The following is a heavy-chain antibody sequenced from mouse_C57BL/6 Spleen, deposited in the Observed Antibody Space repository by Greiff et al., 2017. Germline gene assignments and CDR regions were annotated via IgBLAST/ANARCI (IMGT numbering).Heavy chain of an antibody. CDR2: IDPSDSYT. D-gene: IGHD3-2*02. J-gene: IGHJ2*01. Sequence: VQLQQPGAELVMPGASVKLSCKASGYTFTSYWMHWVKQRPGQGLEWIGEIDPSDSYTNYNQKFKGKSTLTVDKSSSTAYMQLSSLTSEDSAVYYCARQLRLQYYFDYWGQGTTLTVSS. CDR1: GYTFTSYW. CDR3: ARQLRLQYYFDY. V-gene: IGHV1-69*01.